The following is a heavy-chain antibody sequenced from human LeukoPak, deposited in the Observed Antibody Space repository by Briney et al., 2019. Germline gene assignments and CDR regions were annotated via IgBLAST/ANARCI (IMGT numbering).Heavy chain of an antibody. CDR2: IYYSGST. V-gene: IGHV4-59*01. Sequence: SETLSLTCTVSGGSISSYYWSWIRQPPGKGLEWIGYIYYSGSTNYNPSLKRRVTISVDTSKNQFSLKLSSVTAADTAVYYCARLIGLREFFDYWGQGTLVTVSS. J-gene: IGHJ4*02. CDR3: ARLIGLREFFDY. CDR1: GGSISSYY. D-gene: IGHD5-12*01.